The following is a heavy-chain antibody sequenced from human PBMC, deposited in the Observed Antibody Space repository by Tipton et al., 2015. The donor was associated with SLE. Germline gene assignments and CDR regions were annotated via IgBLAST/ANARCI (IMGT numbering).Heavy chain of an antibody. Sequence: TLSLTCTVSGGSISSSVYYWGWIRQPPGKGLEWIGNIYSSGNTYYTSSLKSRVTISVDVSKNHFSLKLTSVTAADTAVYYCARDKVVPAAKHYMDVWGKGTTVTVSS. J-gene: IGHJ6*03. CDR3: ARDKVVPAAKHYMDV. D-gene: IGHD2-2*01. CDR1: GGSISSSVYY. CDR2: IYSSGNT. V-gene: IGHV4-39*07.